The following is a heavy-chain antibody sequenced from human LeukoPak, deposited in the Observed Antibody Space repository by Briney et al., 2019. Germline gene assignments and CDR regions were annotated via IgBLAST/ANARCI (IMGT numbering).Heavy chain of an antibody. Sequence: GGSLRLSCAASGYTFTNYWMSWVRQAPGKGLEWVANIKQDQAYSVDSVKGRFTVSRHDAKHSLFLQVNSLRAGDTAVYYCARVFGRSWDFYCGGECYHDYWGQGTLVTVSS. CDR2: IKQDQA. V-gene: IGHV3-7*01. CDR3: ARVFGRSWDFYCGGECYHDY. D-gene: IGHD2-21*01. J-gene: IGHJ4*02. CDR1: GYTFTNYW.